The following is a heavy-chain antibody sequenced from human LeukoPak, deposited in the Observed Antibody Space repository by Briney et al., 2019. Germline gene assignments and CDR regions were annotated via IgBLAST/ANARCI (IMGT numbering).Heavy chain of an antibody. Sequence: GSLRLSCAASGFTFDDYGMSWVRQAPGKGLEWVSGINWNGGSTGYADSVKGRFIISRDNAKNSLYLQMNSLRAEDTALYYCARAAPYYYGSGSYIRWGQGTLVTVSS. D-gene: IGHD3-10*01. V-gene: IGHV3-20*04. J-gene: IGHJ4*02. CDR1: GFTFDDYG. CDR3: ARAAPYYYGSGSYIR. CDR2: INWNGGST.